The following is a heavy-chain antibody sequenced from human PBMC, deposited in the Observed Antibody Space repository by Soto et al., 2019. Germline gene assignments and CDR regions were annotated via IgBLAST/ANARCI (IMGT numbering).Heavy chain of an antibody. CDR3: AKVSLGATPISDHYYCGPDV. Sequence: QVQLQESGPGLVKPSETLSLTCTVSGGSVSSGSYYWSWIRQPPGKGLEWIGYIYYSGSTNYNPSLKSRVTISVDTSKHQFPLELSSVTAAGTAVYYCAKVSLGATPISDHYYCGPDVWGQGTTVTVSS. CDR2: IYYSGST. J-gene: IGHJ6*02. V-gene: IGHV4-61*01. CDR1: GGSVSSGSYY. D-gene: IGHD1-26*01.